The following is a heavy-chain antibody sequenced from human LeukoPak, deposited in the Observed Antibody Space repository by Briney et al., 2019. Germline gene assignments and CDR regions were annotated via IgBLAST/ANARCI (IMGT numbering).Heavy chain of an antibody. J-gene: IGHJ4*02. Sequence: GASVKVSCKASGYTFTGYYMHWVRQAPGQGLEWMGRINPNSGGTNYAQKFQGRVTMTRDTSISTAYMDLSRLRSDDTAVYYCARDSFPYLVTIPYWGQGTLVTVSS. V-gene: IGHV1-2*06. CDR2: INPNSGGT. D-gene: IGHD3-3*01. CDR1: GYTFTGYY. CDR3: ARDSFPYLVTIPY.